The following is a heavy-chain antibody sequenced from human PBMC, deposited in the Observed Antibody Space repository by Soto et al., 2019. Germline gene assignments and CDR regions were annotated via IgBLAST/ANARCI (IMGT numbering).Heavy chain of an antibody. D-gene: IGHD6-6*01. V-gene: IGHV4-31*03. CDR2: IYYSGST. CDR1: GGSISSGGYY. CDR3: ASSRRARPWGLNWFDP. J-gene: IGHJ5*02. Sequence: LSLTCTVSGGSISSGGYYWSWIRQHPGKGLEWIGYIYYSGSTYYNPSLKSRVTISVDTSKNQFSLKLSSVTAADTAVYYCASSRRARPWGLNWFDPWGQGTLVTVSS.